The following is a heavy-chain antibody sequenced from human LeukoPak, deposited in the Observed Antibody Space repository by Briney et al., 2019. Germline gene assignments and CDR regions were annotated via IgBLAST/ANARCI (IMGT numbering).Heavy chain of an antibody. Sequence: GGSLRLSCAASGFTFSSYGMHWVRQAPGKGLEWVAVIWYDGSNKYYADSVKGRFTISRDNSKNMLYLQMNSLRAEDTAVYYCARDGHDYVWGSYRYRYYFDYWGQGTLVTVSS. CDR2: IWYDGSNK. CDR3: ARDGHDYVWGSYRYRYYFDY. D-gene: IGHD3-16*02. J-gene: IGHJ4*02. CDR1: GFTFSSYG. V-gene: IGHV3-33*01.